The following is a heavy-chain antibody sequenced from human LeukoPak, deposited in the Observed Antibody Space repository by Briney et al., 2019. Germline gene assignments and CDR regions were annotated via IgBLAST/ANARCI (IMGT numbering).Heavy chain of an antibody. CDR3: ARELAYNWNSTRLYYFDY. CDR1: GFTFSSYA. J-gene: IGHJ4*02. Sequence: QSGGSLRLSCAASGFTFSSYAMHWVRQAPGKGLEYVSAISSNGGSTYYANSVKGRFTISRDNSKNTLYLQMGSLRAEDMAVYYCARELAYNWNSTRLYYFDYWGQGTLVTVSS. CDR2: ISSNGGST. V-gene: IGHV3-64*01. D-gene: IGHD1-7*01.